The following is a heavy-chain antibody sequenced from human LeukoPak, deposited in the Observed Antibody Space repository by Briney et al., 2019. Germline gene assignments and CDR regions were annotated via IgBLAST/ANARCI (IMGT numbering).Heavy chain of an antibody. CDR1: GGTFSSYA. CDR3: AGQREAARRGAFDI. V-gene: IGHV1-69*05. D-gene: IGHD6-6*01. J-gene: IGHJ3*02. Sequence: ASVKVSCKASGGTFSSYAISWVRQAPGQGLEWMGGIIPIFGTANYAQKFQGRVTITTDESTSTAYMELSSLRSEDTAVYYCAGQREAARRGAFDIWGQGTMVTVSS. CDR2: IIPIFGTA.